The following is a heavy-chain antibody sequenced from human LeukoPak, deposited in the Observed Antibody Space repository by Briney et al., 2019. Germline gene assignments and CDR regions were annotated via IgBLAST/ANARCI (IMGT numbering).Heavy chain of an antibody. J-gene: IGHJ3*02. CDR2: ISTYDDGR. V-gene: IGHV1-18*01. CDR1: GYTFTSYG. CDR3: ARDFLRSVSGPYVDAFDI. Sequence: GASVKVSCRGFGYTFTSYGISWVRQAPGDGLEWMGWISTYDDGRSNAQKFQGRVTLTTDTSTNTAYMELTSLRSDDTAMYYCARDFLRSVSGPYVDAFDIWGQGTLVTVPP. D-gene: IGHD3-10*01.